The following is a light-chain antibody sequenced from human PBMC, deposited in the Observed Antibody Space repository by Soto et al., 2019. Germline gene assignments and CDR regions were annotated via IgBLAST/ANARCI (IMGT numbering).Light chain of an antibody. Sequence: QSVLTQPRSVSGSPGQSVTISCTGTSSDVGGYNYVSWYQQHPGKAPKLMIYDVSKRPSGVPDRFSGSKSSNTASLTISGLQAEYEADYYCCSYAGTYTYVFGIGTKVTVL. V-gene: IGLV2-11*01. CDR2: DVS. CDR1: SSDVGGYNY. J-gene: IGLJ1*01. CDR3: CSYAGTYTYV.